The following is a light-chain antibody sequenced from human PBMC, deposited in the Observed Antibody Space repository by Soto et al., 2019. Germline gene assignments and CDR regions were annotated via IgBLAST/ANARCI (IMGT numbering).Light chain of an antibody. CDR2: GAS. J-gene: IGKJ1*01. CDR1: QTVSSSY. Sequence: EVVLTQSPGTLSLSPLERATLXSRASQTVSSSYLAWYQQKPGQAPRLLIYGASSRATGIPDRFSGSGSGTDFTLTISRLEPEDFAVYYCQQYGSSRTFGQGTKVDIK. CDR3: QQYGSSRT. V-gene: IGKV3-20*01.